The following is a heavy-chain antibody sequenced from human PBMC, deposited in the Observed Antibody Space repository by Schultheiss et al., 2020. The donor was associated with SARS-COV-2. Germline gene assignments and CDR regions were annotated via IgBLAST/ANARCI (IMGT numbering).Heavy chain of an antibody. CDR1: GGSFSGYY. D-gene: IGHD6-6*01. Sequence: SETLSLTCAVYGGSFSGYYWSWIRQPPGKGLEWIGEINHSGSTNYNPSLKSRVTISVDTSKNQFSLKLSSVTAADTAVYYCARAAYSSSLPYYYYYMDVWGKGTTVTVSS. CDR2: INHSGST. CDR3: ARAAYSSSLPYYYYYMDV. J-gene: IGHJ6*03. V-gene: IGHV4-34*01.